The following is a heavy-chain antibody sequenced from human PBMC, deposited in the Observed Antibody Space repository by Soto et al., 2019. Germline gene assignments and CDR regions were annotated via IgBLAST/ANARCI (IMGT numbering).Heavy chain of an antibody. CDR1: GFTFSSYA. D-gene: IGHD2-2*02. CDR3: EKLGCGRTSSDTSRVYGVDV. V-gene: IGHV3-23*01. CDR2: ISGSGGST. Sequence: CSLRLSCAASGFTFSSYAMSWVRQAPGKGLEWVSAISGSGGSTYYADSVKGRFTISRDNSKNTLYLQMNSLRAEDTAVYYCEKLGCGRTSSDTSRVYGVDVSCQGTTVTVSS. J-gene: IGHJ6*02.